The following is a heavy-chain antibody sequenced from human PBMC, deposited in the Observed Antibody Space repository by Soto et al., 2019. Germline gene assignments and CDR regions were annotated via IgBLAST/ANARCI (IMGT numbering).Heavy chain of an antibody. CDR3: AKEFGNSYGSGFDY. D-gene: IGHD5-18*01. CDR2: ISYDGSNK. CDR1: GFTFSSYG. J-gene: IGHJ4*02. Sequence: QVQLVESGGGVVQPGRSLRLSCAASGFTFSSYGMHWVRQAPGKGLEWVAVISYDGSNKYYADSVKGRFTISRDNSKNTLYLQMNSLRAEDSAVFYCAKEFGNSYGSGFDYWGQGTLVTVSS. V-gene: IGHV3-30*18.